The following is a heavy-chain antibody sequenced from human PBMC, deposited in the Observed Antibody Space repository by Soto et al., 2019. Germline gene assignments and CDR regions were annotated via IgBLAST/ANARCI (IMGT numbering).Heavy chain of an antibody. CDR3: ARVHRYCSGGSCYLIAY. CDR1: GGSISGYY. Sequence: PSETLSRTCTVSGGSISGYYWSWIRQPPGEGLEWIGYIYYTGSTDYNPSLKSRVTISLDTPKSQFSLKLSSVTAADTAVYYCARVHRYCSGGSCYLIAYWGQGTLVTVSS. D-gene: IGHD2-15*01. J-gene: IGHJ4*02. CDR2: IYYTGST. V-gene: IGHV4-59*01.